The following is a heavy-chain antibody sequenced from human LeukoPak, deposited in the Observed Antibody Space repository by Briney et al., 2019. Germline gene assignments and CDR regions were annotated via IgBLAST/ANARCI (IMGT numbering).Heavy chain of an antibody. Sequence: GGSLRLSCAASGFNFRRYWMSWVRQAPGKGLEWVANIKQDGSEKYYVDSVKGRFTISRDNAKNSLYLQMNSLRAEDTAVYYCASLDPDYWGQGTLVTVSS. CDR3: ASLDPDY. CDR1: GFNFRRYW. V-gene: IGHV3-7*01. CDR2: IKQDGSEK. J-gene: IGHJ4*02. D-gene: IGHD3-3*01.